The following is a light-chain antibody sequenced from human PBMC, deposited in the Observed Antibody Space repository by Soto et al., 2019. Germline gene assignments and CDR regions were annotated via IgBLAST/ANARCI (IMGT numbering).Light chain of an antibody. CDR1: SSNIGAGYD. V-gene: IGLV1-40*01. Sequence: QPVLTQPPSVSGAPGQRVTISCTGSSSNIGAGYDVHWYQQLPGTAPKLLIYANINRPSGVPDRFSGSKSDTSASLAITGLQPEDEADYYCQSYDSSHVVFGGGTKVTVL. CDR3: QSYDSSHVV. J-gene: IGLJ2*01. CDR2: ANI.